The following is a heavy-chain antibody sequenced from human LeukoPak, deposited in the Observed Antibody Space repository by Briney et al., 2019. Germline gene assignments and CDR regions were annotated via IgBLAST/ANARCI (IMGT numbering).Heavy chain of an antibody. CDR3: ARDPPRTSLDY. Sequence: PGGSLRLSCAASGFTFISYEMNWVRQAPGKGLEWVSYISSSGSTIYYADSVKGRFTISRDNAKNSLYLQMNSLRAEDTAVYYCARDPPRTSLDYWGQGTLVTVSS. J-gene: IGHJ4*02. V-gene: IGHV3-48*03. CDR2: ISSSGSTI. D-gene: IGHD2-2*01. CDR1: GFTFISYE.